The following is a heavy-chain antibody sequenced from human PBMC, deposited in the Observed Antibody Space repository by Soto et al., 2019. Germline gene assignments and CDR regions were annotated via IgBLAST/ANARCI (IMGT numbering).Heavy chain of an antibody. Sequence: GGSLRLSCTASGFTFGDYAMSWFRQAPGKGLEWVGFIRSKVYVGTTEYAASVKGRFTISRDDSKSIAYLQMNSLKTEDTAVSYCNRARAGVPFSMDYYYYYGMDVCGQGTTVPVSS. CDR1: GFTFGDYA. V-gene: IGHV3-49*03. CDR2: IRSKVYVGTT. CDR3: NRARAGVPFSMDYYYYYGMDV. D-gene: IGHD3-10*01. J-gene: IGHJ6*02.